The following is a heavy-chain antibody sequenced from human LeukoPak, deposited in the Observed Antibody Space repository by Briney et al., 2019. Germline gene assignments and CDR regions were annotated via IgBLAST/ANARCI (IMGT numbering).Heavy chain of an antibody. D-gene: IGHD3-10*01. J-gene: IGHJ6*03. Sequence: ASVKVSCKASGYTFTSYDINWVRQATGQGLEWMGWMNPNSGNTGYAQKFQGRVTMTRNTSISTAYMELSSLRSEDTAVYYCARYKAERGQIFGGYYYHMDVWGKGTTVTVSS. CDR2: MNPNSGNT. CDR3: ARYKAERGQIFGGYYYHMDV. V-gene: IGHV1-8*01. CDR1: GYTFTSYD.